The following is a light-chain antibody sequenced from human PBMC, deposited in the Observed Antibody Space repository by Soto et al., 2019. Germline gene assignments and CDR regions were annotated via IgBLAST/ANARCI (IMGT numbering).Light chain of an antibody. CDR1: QVIGSS. J-gene: IGKJ3*01. CDR2: AAA. Sequence: DIQMTQSPSSVSASVGDRVTITCRASQVIGSSLAWYQQKPGKAPNLLIYAAASLQSGVATRFSATFSGTEFTLTINDLQPEDVATYCCQQRNSFPLSFGPGTRVDIK. V-gene: IGKV1-12*01. CDR3: QQRNSFPLS.